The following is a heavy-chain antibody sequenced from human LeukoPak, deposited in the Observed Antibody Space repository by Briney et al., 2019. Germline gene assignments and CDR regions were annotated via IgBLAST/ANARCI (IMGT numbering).Heavy chain of an antibody. V-gene: IGHV4-59*01. CDR3: ARAASSGWLAVGKYFDY. CDR2: IYYSGST. CDR1: GGSISSYY. D-gene: IGHD6-19*01. Sequence: PSETLSLTCTVSGGSISSYYWSWIRQPPGKGLEWIGYIYYSGSTNYNPSLRSRVTISVDTSKNQFSLKLSSVTATDTAVYYCARAASSGWLAVGKYFDYWGQGTLVTVSS. J-gene: IGHJ4*02.